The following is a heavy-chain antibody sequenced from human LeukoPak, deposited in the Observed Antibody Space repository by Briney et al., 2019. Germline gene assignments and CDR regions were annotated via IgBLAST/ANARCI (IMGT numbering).Heavy chain of an antibody. Sequence: SETLSLTCTVSGGSISSGSYYWSWIRQPAGKGLEWIGRIYTSGSTNYNPSLKSRVTISVDTSKNQFSLKLSSVTAAGTAVYYCAREMAGTDYWGQGTLVTVSS. J-gene: IGHJ4*02. D-gene: IGHD6-19*01. V-gene: IGHV4-61*02. CDR3: AREMAGTDY. CDR1: GGSISSGSYY. CDR2: IYTSGST.